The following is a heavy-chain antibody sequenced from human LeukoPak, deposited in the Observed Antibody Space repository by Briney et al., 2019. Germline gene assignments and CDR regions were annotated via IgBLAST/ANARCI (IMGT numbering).Heavy chain of an antibody. D-gene: IGHD4-23*01. Sequence: GGSLRLSCAASGFTFSRCSMNWGRQAPGGGREWVSSISSTTYIFYADSVKGRFTISRDSAKNSLYLQMNSLRAEDTAVYYCARKTSVATFAFDIWGQGTLVTVSS. CDR1: GFTFSRCS. CDR2: ISSTTYI. V-gene: IGHV3-21*01. J-gene: IGHJ3*02. CDR3: ARKTSVATFAFDI.